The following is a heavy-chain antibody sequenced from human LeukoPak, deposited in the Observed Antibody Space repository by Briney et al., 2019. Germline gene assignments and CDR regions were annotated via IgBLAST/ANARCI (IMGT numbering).Heavy chain of an antibody. CDR3: ARDRDCTSTSCYDAFDI. J-gene: IGHJ3*02. V-gene: IGHV4-61*02. Sequence: SETLSLTCTVSGGSISSGSDYWSWIRQPAGKGLEWIGRIYTSGSTNYNPSLKSRVTISVDTSKNQFSLKLSSVTAADTAVYYFARDRDCTSTSCYDAFDIWGQGTMVTVSS. CDR1: GGSISSGSDY. CDR2: IYTSGST. D-gene: IGHD2-2*01.